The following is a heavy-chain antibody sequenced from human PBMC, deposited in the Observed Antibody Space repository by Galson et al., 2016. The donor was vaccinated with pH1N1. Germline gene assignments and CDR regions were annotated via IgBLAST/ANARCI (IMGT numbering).Heavy chain of an antibody. J-gene: IGHJ3*01. CDR2: IYWDDDK. D-gene: IGHD3-16*01. Sequence: PALVKPTQTLTLTCNFSGFSVSSSGMGVGWIRQPPGKALEWLALIYWDDDKRYSPSLKTRLTINKDTSKNQVVLMMTSMDPVDTATYYCAHREVMITNAFDFWGQGTVVTVSS. V-gene: IGHV2-5*02. CDR3: AHREVMITNAFDF. CDR1: GFSVSSSGMG.